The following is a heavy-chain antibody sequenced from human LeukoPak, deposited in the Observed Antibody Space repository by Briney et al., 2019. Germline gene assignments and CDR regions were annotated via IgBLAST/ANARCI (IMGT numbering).Heavy chain of an antibody. Sequence: ASVKVSCKASGYTFTSYGISWVRQAPGQGLEWMGWISAYNGNTNYAQKLQGRVTMTTDTSTSTAYMELRSLRSDDTAVYYCARALIYDSSGYYSRYFDYWGQGTLVTVTS. V-gene: IGHV1-18*01. CDR3: ARALIYDSSGYYSRYFDY. CDR1: GYTFTSYG. D-gene: IGHD3-22*01. J-gene: IGHJ4*02. CDR2: ISAYNGNT.